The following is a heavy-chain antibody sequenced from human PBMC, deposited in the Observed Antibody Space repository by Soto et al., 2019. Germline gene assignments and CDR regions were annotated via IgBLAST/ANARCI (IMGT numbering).Heavy chain of an antibody. CDR3: ARITEYYDFWSGYSQYYYYGMDV. Sequence: PSETLSLTCTVSGGSISSSSYYWGWIRQPPGKGLEWIGSIYYSGSTYYNQSLKTRVTISVDTSKNQFSLKLSSVTVADTFVYYCARITEYYDFWSGYSQYYYYGMDVWGQGTTVTVSS. CDR1: GGSISSSSYY. D-gene: IGHD3-3*01. J-gene: IGHJ6*02. CDR2: IYYSGST. V-gene: IGHV4-39*01.